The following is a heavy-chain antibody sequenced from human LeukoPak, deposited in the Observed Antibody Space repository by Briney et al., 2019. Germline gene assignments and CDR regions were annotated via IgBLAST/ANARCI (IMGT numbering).Heavy chain of an antibody. CDR2: IIPILGIA. D-gene: IGHD1-26*01. J-gene: IGHJ4*02. CDR1: GGTFSSYA. Sequence: GASVKVSCKASGGTFSSYATSWVRQAPGQGLEWMGRIIPILGIANYAQKFQGRVTITADKSTSTAYMGLSSLRSEDTAVYYCARGEEPVRIVGADDLDYWGQGTLVTVSS. CDR3: ARGEEPVRIVGADDLDY. V-gene: IGHV1-69*04.